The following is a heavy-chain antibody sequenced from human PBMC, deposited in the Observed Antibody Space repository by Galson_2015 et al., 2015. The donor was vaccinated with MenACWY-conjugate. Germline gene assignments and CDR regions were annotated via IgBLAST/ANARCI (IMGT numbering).Heavy chain of an antibody. Sequence: SLRISCAASGFTFSSYAMTWVRQAPGNGLEWVSTFSGGTTYYAASEKRRFIISRENSKETLFLQMNSLRAEDTATYYCAKDLVKNYEMLTGYYNARGQGTQVTVSS. V-gene: IGHV3-23*01. CDR1: GFTFSSYA. CDR3: AKDLVKNYEMLTGYYNA. D-gene: IGHD3-9*01. CDR2: FSGGTT. J-gene: IGHJ4*02.